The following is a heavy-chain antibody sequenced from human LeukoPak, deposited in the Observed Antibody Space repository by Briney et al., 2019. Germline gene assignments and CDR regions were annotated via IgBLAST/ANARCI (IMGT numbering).Heavy chain of an antibody. D-gene: IGHD4/OR15-4a*01. CDR3: TTLGAFDY. CDR2: IKRKTDGGTT. Sequence: GGSLRLSCAASGFTFSNAWMSWVRQAPGKGLEWVGRIKRKTDGGTTDYAAPVKGRFSISRADSKNTLYLQMNSLKTEDTAVYYCTTLGAFDYWGLGTLVTVSS. V-gene: IGHV3-15*01. CDR1: GFTFSNAW. J-gene: IGHJ4*02.